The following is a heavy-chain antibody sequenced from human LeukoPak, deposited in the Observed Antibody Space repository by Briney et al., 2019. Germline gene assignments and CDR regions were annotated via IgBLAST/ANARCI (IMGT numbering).Heavy chain of an antibody. CDR2: IKQDGSEK. V-gene: IGHV3-7*01. CDR1: GFTFSIYW. J-gene: IGHJ4*02. CDR3: ARVSITMVRGVQYEY. Sequence: GGSLRLSCAASGFTFSIYWMSWVRQAPGKGLECVANIKQDGSEKYYVDSVKGRFTISRDNAKNTLYLQTSRLRAEDTAVYYCARVSITMVRGVQYEYWGEGALFTVSS. D-gene: IGHD3-10*01.